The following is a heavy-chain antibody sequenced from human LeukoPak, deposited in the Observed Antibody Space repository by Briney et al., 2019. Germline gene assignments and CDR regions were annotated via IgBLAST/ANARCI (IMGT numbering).Heavy chain of an antibody. D-gene: IGHD3/OR15-3a*01. CDR1: GFIFDDYA. Sequence: PGGSLRLSCAASGFIFDDYAMHWVRQAPGKGLEWVSGISWNSGSIGYADSVKGRFTISRDNAKNSLYLQMNSLRAEDTALYYCAKDMFIRDWLAFFDYWGQGTLVTVSS. CDR3: AKDMFIRDWLAFFDY. V-gene: IGHV3-9*01. J-gene: IGHJ4*02. CDR2: ISWNSGSI.